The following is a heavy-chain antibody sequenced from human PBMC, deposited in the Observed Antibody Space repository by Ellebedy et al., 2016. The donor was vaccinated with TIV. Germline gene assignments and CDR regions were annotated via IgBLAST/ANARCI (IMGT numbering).Heavy chain of an antibody. Sequence: GGSLRLSXTASGFTFGDYAMSWFRQAPGKGLEWVGFIRSKAYGGTTEYAASVKGRFTISRDNAKNSLYLQMNSLRAEDTAVYYCARESYYYDSSGYNGDDDAFDIWGQGTMVTVSS. V-gene: IGHV3-49*03. D-gene: IGHD3-22*01. CDR3: ARESYYYDSSGYNGDDDAFDI. CDR2: IRSKAYGGTT. CDR1: GFTFGDYA. J-gene: IGHJ3*02.